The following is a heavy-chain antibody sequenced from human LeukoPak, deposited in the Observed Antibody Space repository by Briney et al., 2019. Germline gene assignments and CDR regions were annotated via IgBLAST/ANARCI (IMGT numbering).Heavy chain of an antibody. CDR1: GFTFTAYS. D-gene: IGHD6-19*01. V-gene: IGHV3-21*01. Sequence: PGPSLRVSCAASGFTFTAYSMNWVRQAPGKGLEWVSSISSSSSYIYYADSVKGRFTISRDNAKNSLYLQMNSLRAEDTAVYYCARALHSSGWYQSYYYYGMDVWGQGTTVTVS. J-gene: IGHJ6*02. CDR2: ISSSSSYI. CDR3: ARALHSSGWYQSYYYYGMDV.